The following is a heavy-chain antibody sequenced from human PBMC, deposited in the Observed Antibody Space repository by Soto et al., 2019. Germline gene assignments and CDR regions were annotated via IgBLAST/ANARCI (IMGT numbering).Heavy chain of an antibody. CDR1: GGSISSYY. CDR3: ARAEIGEFWSGYYGSSGPLDY. CDR2: IYYSGST. V-gene: IGHV4-59*01. D-gene: IGHD3-3*01. J-gene: IGHJ4*02. Sequence: SETLSLTCTVSGGSISSYYWSWIRQPPGKGLEWIGYIYYSGSTNYNPSLKSRVTISVDTSKNQFSLKLSSVTAADTAVYYCARAEIGEFWSGYYGSSGPLDYWGQGTLVTVSS.